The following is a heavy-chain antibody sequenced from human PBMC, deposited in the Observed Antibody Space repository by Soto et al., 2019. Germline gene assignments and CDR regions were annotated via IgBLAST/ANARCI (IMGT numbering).Heavy chain of an antibody. CDR3: VHTEITFAGVERIDACDV. D-gene: IGHD3-16*01. CDR1: GFSLSSNGVG. Sequence: QITLMESGPTLVKPTQTLTLTCTFSGFSLSSNGVGVGWIRQPPGKALEWLSLIYWDDDRRYSPSLKNRLTITKDTRRRRVVLTMTNTDPVDTATYYCVHTEITFAGVERIDACDVWGQGTVVTVSS. J-gene: IGHJ3*01. CDR2: IYWDDDR. V-gene: IGHV2-5*02.